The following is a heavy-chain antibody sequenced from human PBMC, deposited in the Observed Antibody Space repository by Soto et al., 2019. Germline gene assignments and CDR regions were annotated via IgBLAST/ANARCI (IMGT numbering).Heavy chain of an antibody. V-gene: IGHV3-72*01. Sequence: PXGSLRLSWAACGVTLSDHYMDWVRQATGKGLKWVGRTRNKANGYTTEYAASVKGRFTISRDDSKNSLYLQMNSLITEDTAVYYCAREPQLTSVTVFAYWGQGP. CDR2: TRNKANGYTT. CDR1: GVTLSDHY. CDR3: AREPQLTSVTVFAY. J-gene: IGHJ4*02. D-gene: IGHD4-17*01.